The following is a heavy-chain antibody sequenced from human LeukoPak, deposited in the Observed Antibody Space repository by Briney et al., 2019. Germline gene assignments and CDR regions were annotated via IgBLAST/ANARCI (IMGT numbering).Heavy chain of an antibody. Sequence: ASVKVSCKASGYTFTGDYMHWVRQAPGQGLEWMGWINPNSGGTNYAQKFQGRVTMTRDTSISTAYMELSRLRSDDTAVYYCARHDYGAYGPNWFDPWGQGTLVTVSS. CDR1: GYTFTGDY. CDR3: ARHDYGAYGPNWFDP. CDR2: INPNSGGT. V-gene: IGHV1-2*02. J-gene: IGHJ5*02. D-gene: IGHD4-17*01.